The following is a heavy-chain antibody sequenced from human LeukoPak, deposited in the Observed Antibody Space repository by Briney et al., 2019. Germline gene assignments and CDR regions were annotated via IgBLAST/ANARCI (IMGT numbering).Heavy chain of an antibody. V-gene: IGHV3-30-3*01. Sequence: GSLRLSCAASGFTFSSYALHWVRQAPGKGLEWIAVISYDGSNKYYADSVKGRFTISRDNSKNTLYLEMNTLRAEDTAVYHCXXDRYTYGSGRFDYWGQGTVVTVSS. CDR3: XXDRYTYGSGRFDY. CDR2: ISYDGSNK. CDR1: GFTFSSYA. D-gene: IGHD5-18*01. J-gene: IGHJ4*02.